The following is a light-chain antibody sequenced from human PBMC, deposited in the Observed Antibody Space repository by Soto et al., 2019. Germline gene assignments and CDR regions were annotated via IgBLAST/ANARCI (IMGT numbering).Light chain of an antibody. CDR2: LTS. Sequence: EIVFTHSPATLSSFTGDRVTLSCRASQAVNTRLAWYQHKPGQAPRLLIYLTSNRAAGIPARFSGSGSETDFTLTISDVEPEDFAVYYCHQRQSWPRTFGQGTKVDIK. V-gene: IGKV3-11*01. CDR1: QAVNTR. CDR3: HQRQSWPRT. J-gene: IGKJ1*01.